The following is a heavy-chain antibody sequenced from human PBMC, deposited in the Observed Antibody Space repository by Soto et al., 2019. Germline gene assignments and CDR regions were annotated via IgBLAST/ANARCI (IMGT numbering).Heavy chain of an antibody. CDR3: GAGGGGNWFDP. CDR2: IIPILGTV. Sequence: QVQLVQSGAEVKKPGSSVKVSCKASGGTFSSYIITWVRQAPGQGLEWMGRIIPILGTVNYAQKFQGRVTITADTATSTAYMSLGGLGFEGTAVYYLGAGGGGNWFDPWGQGTLVTVSS. D-gene: IGHD3-16*01. V-gene: IGHV1-69*08. J-gene: IGHJ5*02. CDR1: GGTFSSYI.